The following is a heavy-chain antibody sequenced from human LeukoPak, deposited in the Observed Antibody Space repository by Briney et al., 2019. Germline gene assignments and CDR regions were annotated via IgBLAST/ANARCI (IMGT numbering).Heavy chain of an antibody. CDR3: TRATGGLSDY. CDR1: GYIFTNYD. D-gene: IGHD1-1*01. CDR2: ISPYNGDT. V-gene: IGHV1-18*04. J-gene: IGHJ4*02. Sequence: ASVTVSCKTSGYIFTNYDINWVRQAPGQGLEWMGWISPYNGDTKYAQKFQDRVTMSTDTSTGTTYMELRSLRSDDTAVYYCTRATGGLSDYWGQGTLVTVSS.